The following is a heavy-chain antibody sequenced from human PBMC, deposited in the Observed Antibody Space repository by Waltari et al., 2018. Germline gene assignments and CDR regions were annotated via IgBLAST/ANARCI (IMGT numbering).Heavy chain of an antibody. Sequence: EVQLVESGGGLIRPGGCLRLSCEASGFTFDDHGMSWVRQVPGKGLEWVSGINWNGGSTGYAESVKGRFTISRDNAKNSLFLQMNSLRAEDTALYYCGRDVGIGAIKTWGQGTLVTVSS. D-gene: IGHD6-13*01. CDR2: INWNGGST. J-gene: IGHJ4*02. CDR3: GRDVGIGAIKT. V-gene: IGHV3-20*04. CDR1: GFTFDDHG.